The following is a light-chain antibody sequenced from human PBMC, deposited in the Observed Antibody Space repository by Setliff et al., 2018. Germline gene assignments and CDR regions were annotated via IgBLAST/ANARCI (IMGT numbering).Light chain of an antibody. CDR2: KNS. J-gene: IGLJ1*01. CDR3: ATWDDSLNGYV. V-gene: IGLV1-44*01. Sequence: QSALTQPPSASGTPGQRVTISCSGSSSNIGSHSVSWYQQLPGTAPKLLIYKNSQRSSGVPDRSSGSKSGTSASLAISGLQSEDEADYHCATWDDSLNGYVFASGTKVTVL. CDR1: SSNIGSHS.